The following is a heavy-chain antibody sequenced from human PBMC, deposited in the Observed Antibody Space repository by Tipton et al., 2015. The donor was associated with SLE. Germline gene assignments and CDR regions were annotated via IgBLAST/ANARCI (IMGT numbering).Heavy chain of an antibody. D-gene: IGHD5-12*01. V-gene: IGHV3-11*01. CDR1: GFTFTDYY. J-gene: IGHJ4*02. Sequence: GSLRLSCGASGFTFTDYYMSWIRQAPGKGLEWVSYISYSGSTIDYADSVKGRFTISRDNAKNSLHLQMTSLRAEDTAVYYCANLLGPYEFPLPFDHWGPGTLVTVSS. CDR3: ANLLGPYEFPLPFDH. CDR2: ISYSGSTI.